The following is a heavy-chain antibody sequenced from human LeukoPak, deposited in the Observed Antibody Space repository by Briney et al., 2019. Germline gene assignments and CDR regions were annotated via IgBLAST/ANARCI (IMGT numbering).Heavy chain of an antibody. CDR3: ARDSLTLIVGRQRRGLDY. J-gene: IGHJ4*02. V-gene: IGHV3-74*01. Sequence: GGSLRLSCAASGFTFSSYWMHWVRQAPGKGLVWVSRINSDGSSTSYADSVKGRFTISRDNAKNSLFLQMNSLRAEDTAIYYCARDSLTLIVGRQRRGLDYWGQGTLVTVSS. CDR1: GFTFSSYW. CDR2: INSDGSST. D-gene: IGHD3-22*01.